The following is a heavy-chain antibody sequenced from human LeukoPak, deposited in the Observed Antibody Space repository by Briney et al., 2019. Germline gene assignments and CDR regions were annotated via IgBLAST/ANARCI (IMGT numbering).Heavy chain of an antibody. CDR3: ARVLYYYGSSGYYYALEFDY. CDR2: ISAYNGNT. J-gene: IGHJ4*02. V-gene: IGHV1-18*01. D-gene: IGHD3-22*01. CDR1: GYTFTSYG. Sequence: ASVKVSCKASGYTFTSYGISWVRQAPGQGLEWMGWISAYNGNTNYAQKLQGRVTMTTDTSTSTAYMELRSLRSDDTAVYYCARVLYYYGSSGYYYALEFDYWGQGTLVTVSS.